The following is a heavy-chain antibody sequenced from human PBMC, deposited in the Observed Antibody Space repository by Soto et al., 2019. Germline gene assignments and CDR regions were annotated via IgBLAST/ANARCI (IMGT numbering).Heavy chain of an antibody. D-gene: IGHD2-15*01. J-gene: IGHJ4*02. Sequence: GGSLRLSCSASGFTFSSYAMHWVRQAPGKGLEYVSAISSNGGSTYYADSVKGRFTISRDNSKNTLYLQMSSLRAEDTAVYYCVKEPRDFYCSGGSCYFGYFDYWGQGTLVTVSS. CDR2: ISSNGGST. CDR3: VKEPRDFYCSGGSCYFGYFDY. CDR1: GFTFSSYA. V-gene: IGHV3-64D*08.